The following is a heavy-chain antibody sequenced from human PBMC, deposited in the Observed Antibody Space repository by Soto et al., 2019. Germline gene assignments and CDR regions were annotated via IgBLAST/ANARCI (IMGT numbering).Heavy chain of an antibody. V-gene: IGHV1-8*02. D-gene: IGHD2-8*02. J-gene: IGHJ4*02. CDR2: VTPRNGDT. CDR1: GYTFTSYD. Sequence: ASVKVSCKASGYTFTSYDINWVRQAAGQGPEWMGSVTPRNGDTAFTQKYQGRVTVTSNTSMSTVYMGLSNLRSDDTAVYYCARGGSYWARRHYFDYWGQGTLVTVSS. CDR3: ARGGSYWARRHYFDY.